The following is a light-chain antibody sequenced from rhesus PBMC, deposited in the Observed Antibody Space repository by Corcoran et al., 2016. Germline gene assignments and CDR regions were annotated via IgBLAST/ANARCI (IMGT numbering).Light chain of an antibody. Sequence: DIQMTQSPSSLSASVGDTVTITCRASQTICLYINWFHQKPGRAPMLRVYDASRLGSGVPSRCSGSGSGTVFTLTITTLQPEGLGTYSCLQHSSYPYNFGQETKVKIK. J-gene: IGKJ2*01. CDR1: QTICLY. V-gene: IGKV1-28*02. CDR2: DAS. CDR3: LQHSSYPYN.